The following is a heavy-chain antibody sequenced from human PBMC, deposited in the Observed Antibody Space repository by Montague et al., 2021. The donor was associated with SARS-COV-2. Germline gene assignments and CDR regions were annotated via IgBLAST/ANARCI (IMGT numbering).Heavy chain of an antibody. CDR2: IFYTGAT. CDR1: SGSVYGHY. Sequence: SETLSLTCTVSSGSVYGHYLAWIRQPPGKGLECIAYIFYTGATYYNPSLESRVSISVDTSKNQVALKVKSVTAADSAFYYCATLGALAGNFFDFWGPGTFVIVSS. CDR3: ATLGALAGNFFDF. V-gene: IGHV4-59*02. J-gene: IGHJ3*01. D-gene: IGHD6-19*01.